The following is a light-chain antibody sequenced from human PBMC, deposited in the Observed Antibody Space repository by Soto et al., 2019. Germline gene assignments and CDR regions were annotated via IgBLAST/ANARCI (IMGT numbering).Light chain of an antibody. V-gene: IGLV3-1*01. CDR1: ELGDKY. Sequence: SYELTQPPSVSVSPGQTASITCSGDELGDKYASWYQQKPGQSPVLVIYQDKKRPSGIPERFSGSNSGNTATLTISGTQATDEADYYCQAWDSSYVVFGGGTMVTVL. CDR3: QAWDSSYVV. CDR2: QDK. J-gene: IGLJ2*01.